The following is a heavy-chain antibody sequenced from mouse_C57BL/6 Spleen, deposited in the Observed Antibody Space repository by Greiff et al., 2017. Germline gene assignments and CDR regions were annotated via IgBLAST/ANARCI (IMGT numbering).Heavy chain of an antibody. J-gene: IGHJ1*03. CDR2: INPSSGYT. CDR1: GYTFTSYW. Sequence: QVHVKQSGAELAKPGASVKLSCKASGYTFTSYWMHWVKQRPGQGLEWIGYINPSSGYTKYNQKFNDKATLTADKSSSTAYMQLSSLTYEDSAVYYCASPSITTVVAPDVWGTGTTVTVSS. D-gene: IGHD1-1*01. V-gene: IGHV1-7*01. CDR3: ASPSITTVVAPDV.